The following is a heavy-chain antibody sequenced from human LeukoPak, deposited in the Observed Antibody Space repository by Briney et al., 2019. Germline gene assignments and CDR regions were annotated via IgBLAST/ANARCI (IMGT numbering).Heavy chain of an antibody. J-gene: IGHJ4*02. CDR2: ISGSGGST. Sequence: GGSLRLSCAVSGLTFSSYSMNWVRQAPGKGLEWVSAISGSGGSTYYADSVKGRFTISRDNSKNTLYLQMNSLRAEDTAVYYCAKGRRGYSGYETFYYFDYWGQGTLVTVSS. CDR1: GLTFSSYS. CDR3: AKGRRGYSGYETFYYFDY. V-gene: IGHV3-23*01. D-gene: IGHD5-12*01.